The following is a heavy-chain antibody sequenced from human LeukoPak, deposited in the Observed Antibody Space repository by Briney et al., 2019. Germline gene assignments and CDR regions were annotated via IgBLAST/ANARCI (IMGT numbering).Heavy chain of an antibody. J-gene: IGHJ6*03. CDR3: AREGVSYGYYYYYYMDV. CDR2: MNSDGSAT. V-gene: IGHV3-74*01. D-gene: IGHD5-18*01. Sequence: GGSLRLSCAASGFSFSNYWMHWVRQAPGKGLVWVTRMNSDGSATYYADSVQGRFTISRDNAKNTLYLQMNSLRAEDTAVYYCAREGVSYGYYYYYYMDVWGKGTTVTVSS. CDR1: GFSFSNYW.